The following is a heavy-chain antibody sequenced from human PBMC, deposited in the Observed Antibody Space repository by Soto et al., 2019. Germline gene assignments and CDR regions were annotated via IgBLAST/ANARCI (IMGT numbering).Heavy chain of an antibody. Sequence: EVQLLDSGGGLVQPGGSLRLSCTASGFTFSDYAMSWVRQPPGKGLEWVSVISAGGSTYYADSVKGRFTVSRANSKNTLYLQMNSLRAEYTAVYYCANVPIWCSSTSCYTEGFDYWGQGTLVTVPS. V-gene: IGHV3-23*01. CDR1: GFTFSDYA. D-gene: IGHD2-2*02. J-gene: IGHJ4*02. CDR3: ANVPIWCSSTSCYTEGFDY. CDR2: ISAGGST.